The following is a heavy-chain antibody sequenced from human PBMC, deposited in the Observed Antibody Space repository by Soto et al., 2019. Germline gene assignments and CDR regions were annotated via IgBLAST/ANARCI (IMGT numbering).Heavy chain of an antibody. Sequence: SETLSLTCAVSGGSLSSSSWWSWVRQPPGKTLEWLGEIFYSGSTKYNPSLNSRVTISADQSKNDFSPRLSSVTAADTAVYYCVHHGGVPYYHDFWGQGMLVTVSS. J-gene: IGHJ4*02. V-gene: IGHV4-4*02. D-gene: IGHD2-8*01. CDR2: IFYSGST. CDR3: VHHGGVPYYHDF. CDR1: GGSLSSSSW.